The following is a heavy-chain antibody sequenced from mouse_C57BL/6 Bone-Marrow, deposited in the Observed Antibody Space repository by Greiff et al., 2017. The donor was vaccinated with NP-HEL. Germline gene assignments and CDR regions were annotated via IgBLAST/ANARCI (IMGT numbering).Heavy chain of an antibody. J-gene: IGHJ4*01. CDR1: GYAFSSSW. CDR2: IYPGDGDT. V-gene: IGHV1-82*01. Sequence: VQGVESGPELVKPGASVKISCKASGYAFSSSWMNWVKQRPGKGLEWIGRIYPGDGDTNYNGKFKGKATLTADKSSSTAYMQLSSLTSEDSAVYFCARGITTVRYYAMDYWGQGTSVTVSS. D-gene: IGHD1-1*01. CDR3: ARGITTVRYYAMDY.